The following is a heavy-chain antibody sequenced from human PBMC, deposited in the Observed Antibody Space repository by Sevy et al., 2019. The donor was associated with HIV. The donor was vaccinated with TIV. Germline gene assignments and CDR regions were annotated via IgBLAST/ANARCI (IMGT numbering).Heavy chain of an antibody. CDR1: GFTFSDYY. Sequence: GGSLRLSCAASGFTFSDYYMSWIRQAPGKGLEWVSYISSSSSYTNYADSVKGRFTISTDNAKNSLYLQMNSLRAEDTAVYYCAGVSGPELTGNPLYFDNWGQGTLVTVSS. D-gene: IGHD3-9*01. V-gene: IGHV3-11*06. J-gene: IGHJ4*02. CDR3: AGVSGPELTGNPLYFDN. CDR2: ISSSSSYT.